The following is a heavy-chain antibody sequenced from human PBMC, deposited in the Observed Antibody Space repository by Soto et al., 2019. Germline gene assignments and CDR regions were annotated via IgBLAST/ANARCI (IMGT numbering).Heavy chain of an antibody. CDR3: ARVSNPPLIAAAGYNWFDP. Sequence: SETLSLTCTVSGGSISSYYWSWIRQPAGKGLEWIGRIYTSGSTNYNPSLKSRVTMSVDTSKNQFSLKLSSVTAADTAVYYCARVSNPPLIAAAGYNWFDPWGQGTLVTVSS. CDR1: GGSISSYY. J-gene: IGHJ5*02. CDR2: IYTSGST. V-gene: IGHV4-4*07. D-gene: IGHD6-13*01.